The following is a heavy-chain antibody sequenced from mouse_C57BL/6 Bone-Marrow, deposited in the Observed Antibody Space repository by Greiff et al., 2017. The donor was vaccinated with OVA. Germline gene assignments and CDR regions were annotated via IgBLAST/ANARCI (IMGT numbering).Heavy chain of an antibody. J-gene: IGHJ2*01. CDR1: GFTFSSYG. CDR3: SRSGGWGYFDY. D-gene: IGHD1-3*01. V-gene: IGHV5-6*01. Sequence: EVKLVESGGDLVKPGGSLKLSCAASGFTFSSYGMSWVRQTPDKRLEWVATISSGGSYTYYPDSVKGRFTISRDNAKNTLYLQMSSLKSEDTAMYCCSRSGGWGYFDYWGQGTTLTVSS. CDR2: ISSGGSYT.